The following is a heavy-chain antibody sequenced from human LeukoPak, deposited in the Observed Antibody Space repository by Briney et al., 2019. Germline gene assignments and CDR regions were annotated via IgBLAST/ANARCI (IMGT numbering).Heavy chain of an antibody. V-gene: IGHV3-66*02. D-gene: IGHD2-2*01. CDR1: GFTVSSNY. CDR3: ARGCSSTSCYGY. J-gene: IGHJ4*02. CDR2: IYSGDST. Sequence: GGSLRLSCAASGFTVSSNYMSWVRQAPGKGLEWVSVIYSGDSTYYADSVKGRFTISRDNSKNTLYLQMNSQRGEDAAVYYCARGCSSTSCYGYWGEGTLVTVSS.